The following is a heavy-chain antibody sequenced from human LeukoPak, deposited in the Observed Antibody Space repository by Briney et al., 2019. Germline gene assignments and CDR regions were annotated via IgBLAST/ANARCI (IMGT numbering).Heavy chain of an antibody. D-gene: IGHD3-10*01. CDR1: GFTFSSYW. Sequence: PGGSLRLSCAASGFTFSSYWMSWVRQAPGKGLEGVANIKQDGSEKNYVDSVKGRFTISRDNAKNSLYLQMNSLRAEDTAVYYCASGAYGSGSYYYYGMDVWGQGTTVTVSS. J-gene: IGHJ6*02. CDR2: IKQDGSEK. V-gene: IGHV3-7*05. CDR3: ASGAYGSGSYYYYGMDV.